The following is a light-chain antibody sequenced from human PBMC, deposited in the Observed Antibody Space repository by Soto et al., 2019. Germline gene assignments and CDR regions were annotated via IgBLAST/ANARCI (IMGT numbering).Light chain of an antibody. CDR3: QQLNSYPYT. CDR1: QGIASF. Sequence: DIQLTQSPSFLAASVGDRVTITCRASQGIASFLAWYQQKPGKAPKLLIYSATTLQTGVSSRFSGSRSGPEFTRTISSLQPEDFATYYCQQLNSYPYTFAQGTKLEIK. J-gene: IGKJ2*01. CDR2: SAT. V-gene: IGKV1-9*01.